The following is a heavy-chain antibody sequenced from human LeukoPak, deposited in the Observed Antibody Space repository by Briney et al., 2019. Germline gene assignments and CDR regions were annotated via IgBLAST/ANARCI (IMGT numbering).Heavy chain of an antibody. CDR3: VKDHGWLLYS. CDR1: GFTFSSYA. D-gene: IGHD3-9*01. J-gene: IGHJ4*02. CDR2: FSGSGGST. Sequence: GGSLRLSCAASGFTFSSYAMSWVRQAPGKGLECISGFSGSGGSTYYADSVKGRFTISRDNSKNTLYLQMNSLRADDTAVYYCVKDHGWLLYSWGQGTLVTVSS. V-gene: IGHV3-23*01.